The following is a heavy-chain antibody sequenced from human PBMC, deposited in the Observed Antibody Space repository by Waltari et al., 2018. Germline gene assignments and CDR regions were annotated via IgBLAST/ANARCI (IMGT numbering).Heavy chain of an antibody. Sequence: QITLKESGPTLVKPTQTLTLTCTFSGFSLSTSGVGVGWIRQPPGKAVEGLALIYCNDDKRYRPSLKSILTITKDSSNNHVVLTMTIMAPVDTATYYCAHMRGETYYDYIWVCYYAGGLDYWGQGTLVTVSS. J-gene: IGHJ4*02. CDR3: AHMRGETYYDYIWVCYYAGGLDY. CDR2: IYCNDDK. V-gene: IGHV2-5*01. D-gene: IGHD3-16*01. CDR1: GFSLSTSGVG.